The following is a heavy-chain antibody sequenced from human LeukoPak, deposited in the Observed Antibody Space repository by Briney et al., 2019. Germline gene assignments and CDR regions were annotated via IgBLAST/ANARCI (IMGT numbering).Heavy chain of an antibody. D-gene: IGHD6-19*01. J-gene: IGHJ4*02. CDR1: GGSTSNYH. Sequence: SETLSLTCTVSGGSTSNYHWSWIRQPAGKGLEWIGQIHTSGSTNYNPPLKSRVTMSIDTTEDQVSLTIRSVTAADTAFYYCARRDISSGWSFDYWGQGALVTVSS. V-gene: IGHV4-4*07. CDR2: IHTSGST. CDR3: ARRDISSGWSFDY.